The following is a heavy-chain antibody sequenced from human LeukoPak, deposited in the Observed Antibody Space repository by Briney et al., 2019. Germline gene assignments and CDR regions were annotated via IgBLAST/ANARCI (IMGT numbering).Heavy chain of an antibody. J-gene: IGHJ6*03. Sequence: SETLSLTCTVSGGSISSYYWGWIRQPPGKGLEWIGYLYSSGSTNYNPSLESRVTITEDTSKNQLSLRLNSVTAADTAAYYCARAFRGGYYMDVWGKGTTVTVSS. V-gene: IGHV4-59*01. CDR2: LYSSGST. CDR3: ARAFRGGYYMDV. D-gene: IGHD3-16*01. CDR1: GGSISSYY.